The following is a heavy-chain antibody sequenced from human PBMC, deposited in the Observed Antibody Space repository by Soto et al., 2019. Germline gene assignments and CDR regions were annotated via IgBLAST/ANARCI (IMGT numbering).Heavy chain of an antibody. Sequence: LSETLSLTCTVSGGSIISGYWSWIRQPPGKGLEWIGYIFYSGNTNYNPSLKSRVTMSVDTPKNQFSLRLSSVTTADTAVYYCAGLRGYAGSPIDYWGQGTLVTVSS. CDR1: GGSIISGY. V-gene: IGHV4-59*01. CDR2: IFYSGNT. D-gene: IGHD2-15*01. J-gene: IGHJ4*02. CDR3: AGLRGYAGSPIDY.